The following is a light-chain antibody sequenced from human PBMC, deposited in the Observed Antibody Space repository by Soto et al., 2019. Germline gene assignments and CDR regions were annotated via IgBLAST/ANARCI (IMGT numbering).Light chain of an antibody. V-gene: IGKV3-20*01. CDR1: QNVRSDY. Sequence: ETVLTQSPGTVSLSPGERATRSCTTSQNVRSDYLAWYQQKPGQAPRLLIYGIFNRATGIPDRFSGSGSGTDFTLTISGLEPEDSAVYYCQHYDGSPRTFGPGNKVEI. J-gene: IGKJ2*01. CDR3: QHYDGSPRT. CDR2: GIF.